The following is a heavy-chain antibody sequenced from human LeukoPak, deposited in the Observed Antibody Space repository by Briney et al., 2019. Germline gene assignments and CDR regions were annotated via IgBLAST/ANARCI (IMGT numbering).Heavy chain of an antibody. CDR1: GFTFSSYW. CDR2: IWYDGSNK. D-gene: IGHD3-10*01. Sequence: PGGSLRLSCVASGFTFSSYWMSWVRQAPGKGLEWVAVIWYDGSNKYYADSVKGRFTISRDNSKNTLFLQMNSLRVEDTALYYCARDLDYFGSADFDYWGQGTLVTVSS. V-gene: IGHV3-33*08. CDR3: ARDLDYFGSADFDY. J-gene: IGHJ4*02.